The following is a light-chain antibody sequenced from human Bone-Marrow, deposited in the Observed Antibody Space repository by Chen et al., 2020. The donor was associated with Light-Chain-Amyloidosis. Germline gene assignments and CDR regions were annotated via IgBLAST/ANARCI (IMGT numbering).Light chain of an antibody. V-gene: IGLV6-57*02. J-gene: IGLJ2*01. CDR2: EDN. CDR1: SGRIASNY. Sequence: NFMLTQPHSVSESPGKTVTISCTGSSGRIASNYVQWYQQRPGSAPTTVIFEDNHRPSGVPDRFSGSIDSATTAASLTISGQKTEDEADYYCQSYDSSNQGVVFGGGTKLTVL. CDR3: QSYDSSNQGVV.